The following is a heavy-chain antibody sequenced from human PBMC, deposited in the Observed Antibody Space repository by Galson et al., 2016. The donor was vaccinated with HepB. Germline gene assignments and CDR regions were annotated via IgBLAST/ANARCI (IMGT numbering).Heavy chain of an antibody. Sequence: LSLTCTVSGGSITSSSYYWGWIRQPPGKGLEWIGTIYYSGTTNYNPSLKSRVTISVDTFKNQFSLKLASVTAADTAVYYCARHLGVFYYGMDVWGQGTTVTVSS. V-gene: IGHV4-39*01. CDR3: ARHLGVFYYGMDV. CDR2: IYYSGTT. CDR1: GGSITSSSYY. J-gene: IGHJ6*02.